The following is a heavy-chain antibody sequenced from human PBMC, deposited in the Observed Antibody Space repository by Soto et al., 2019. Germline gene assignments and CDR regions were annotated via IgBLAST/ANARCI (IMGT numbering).Heavy chain of an antibody. CDR3: ARDRVAHFDY. Sequence: SVKVSCKASGYTFTSYGISWVRQAPGQGLEWMGRIIPILGIANYAQKFQGRVTITADKSTSTAYMELSSLRSEDTAMYYCARDRVAHFDYWGQGTLVTVSS. D-gene: IGHD2-15*01. J-gene: IGHJ4*02. CDR1: GYTFTSYG. CDR2: IIPILGIA. V-gene: IGHV1-69*04.